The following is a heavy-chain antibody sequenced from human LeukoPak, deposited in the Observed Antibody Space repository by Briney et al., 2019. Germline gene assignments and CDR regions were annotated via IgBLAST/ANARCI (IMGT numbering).Heavy chain of an antibody. Sequence: RASVKVSCXASGYTFIDYYIHWVRQAPGQGLEWMGWINSNSGGTNYAQKFQGRVTMTRDTSISTAYMELSRLRSDDTAVYYCVRQVSDYWGQGTLVTVSS. CDR2: INSNSGGT. V-gene: IGHV1-2*02. J-gene: IGHJ4*02. CDR3: VRQVSDY. CDR1: GYTFIDYY. D-gene: IGHD1-14*01.